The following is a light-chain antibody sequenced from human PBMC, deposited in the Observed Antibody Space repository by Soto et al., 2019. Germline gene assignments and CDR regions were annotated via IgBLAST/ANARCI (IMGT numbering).Light chain of an antibody. CDR3: QCQDSSLSDVV. CDR1: SSNIGAGFD. Sequence: QSALAQPPSVSGDPGQRVTISCTGTSSNIGAGFDVHWYQQFPGTAPKLLIYDNSNRPSGVPDRFSGFKSGTSASLVITGLQAEDEADYYGQCQDSSLSDVVFGGGTKVTVL. CDR2: DNS. V-gene: IGLV1-40*01. J-gene: IGLJ2*01.